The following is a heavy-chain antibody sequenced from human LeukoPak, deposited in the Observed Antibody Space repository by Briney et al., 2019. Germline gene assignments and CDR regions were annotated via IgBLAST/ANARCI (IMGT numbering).Heavy chain of an antibody. J-gene: IGHJ4*02. Sequence: ASVKVSCKVSEYTLTGLSVHWVRQAPGKGLEWMGGFDPEDGETIYAQKFQGRVTMTEDTSTDTAYMELSSLRSEDTAVYYCATPYYYDSSGYYGRGSFDYWGQGTLVTVSS. CDR3: ATPYYYDSSGYYGRGSFDY. CDR2: FDPEDGET. D-gene: IGHD3-22*01. V-gene: IGHV1-24*01. CDR1: EYTLTGLS.